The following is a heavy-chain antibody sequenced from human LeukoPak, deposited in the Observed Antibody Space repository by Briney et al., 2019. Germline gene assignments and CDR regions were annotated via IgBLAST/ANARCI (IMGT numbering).Heavy chain of an antibody. CDR1: GGSISSGGYY. J-gene: IGHJ5*02. D-gene: IGHD2-2*01. CDR3: ARGTGEDIVVVPDNNWFDP. Sequence: SQTLSLTCTVSGGSISSGGYYWSRIRQHPGKGLEWIGYIYYSGSTYYNPSLKSRVTISVDTSKNQFSLKLSSVTAADTAVYYCARGTGEDIVVVPDNNWFDPWGQGTLVTVSS. V-gene: IGHV4-31*03. CDR2: IYYSGST.